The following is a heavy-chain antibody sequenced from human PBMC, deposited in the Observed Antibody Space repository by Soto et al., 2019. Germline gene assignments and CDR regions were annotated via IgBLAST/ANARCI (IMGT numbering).Heavy chain of an antibody. J-gene: IGHJ6*02. CDR2: ISGSGGST. D-gene: IGHD3-22*01. CDR1: GFTFSSYA. CDR3: AKTFVPFDPYYYDSSGFPGMDV. V-gene: IGHV3-23*01. Sequence: GGSLRLSCAASGFTFSSYAMSWVRQAPGKGLEWVSAISGSGGSTYYADSVKGRFTISRDNSKNTLYLQMNSLRAEDTAVYYCAKTFVPFDPYYYDSSGFPGMDVWGQGTTVTVSS.